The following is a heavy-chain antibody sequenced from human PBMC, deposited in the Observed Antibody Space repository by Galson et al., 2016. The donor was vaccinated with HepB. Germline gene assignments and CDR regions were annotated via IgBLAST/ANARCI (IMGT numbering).Heavy chain of an antibody. V-gene: IGHV4-34*01. CDR2: INHTGGT. J-gene: IGHJ6*02. CDR1: GGSISGYY. CDR3: ARSSRRPNQLLLYYYGLDV. Sequence: SETLSLTCAVHGGSISGYYWSWIRQPPGKGLEWIGEINHTGGTSYTPSLRGRVSISVETSKNELSLKLASVTAADAAVYFCARSSRRPNQLLLYYYGLDVWGQGTTVAVSS. D-gene: IGHD2-2*01.